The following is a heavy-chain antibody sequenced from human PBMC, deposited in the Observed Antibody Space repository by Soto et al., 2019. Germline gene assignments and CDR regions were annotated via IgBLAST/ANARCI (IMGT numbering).Heavy chain of an antibody. CDR2: ISSNGGST. J-gene: IGHJ4*02. Sequence: PGGSLRLSCSASGFTFSSYAMHWVRQAPGKGLEYVSAISSNGGSTYYADSVKGRFTISRDNSKNTLYLQMSRRRAEDTAVYDCVKTRDYDYVWGSLDYWGQGTLVTVSS. CDR3: VKTRDYDYVWGSLDY. CDR1: GFTFSSYA. D-gene: IGHD3-16*01. V-gene: IGHV3-64D*06.